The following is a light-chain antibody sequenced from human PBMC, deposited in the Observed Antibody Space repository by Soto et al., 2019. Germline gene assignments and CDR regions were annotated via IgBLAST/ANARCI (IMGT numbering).Light chain of an antibody. Sequence: EIVLTQSPGTLSLSPGDRATLSCRASQTIGRNFLAWYQQKPGQGPRLLIYGASIRTTGIPDRFSVSGSGTDFTLAISRLEPEDCGMDFCQHYASLPTTCGQGTKLEIK. CDR3: QHYASLPTT. J-gene: IGKJ2*01. CDR1: QTIGRNF. V-gene: IGKV3-20*01. CDR2: GAS.